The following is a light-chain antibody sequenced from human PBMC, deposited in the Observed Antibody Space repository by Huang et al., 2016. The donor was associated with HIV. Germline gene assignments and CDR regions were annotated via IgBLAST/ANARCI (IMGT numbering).Light chain of an antibody. CDR2: DAS. Sequence: AIQLTQSPSFLSASVGDRVTITCRASQDITDSLAWYQQKTGKPPKVLIYDASSLESGVPSRFSGSGSGADFTLTISSLQPEDFATYYCQQFKNYPLTFGGGTKVEVK. CDR3: QQFKNYPLT. J-gene: IGKJ4*01. CDR1: QDITDS. V-gene: IGKV1D-13*01.